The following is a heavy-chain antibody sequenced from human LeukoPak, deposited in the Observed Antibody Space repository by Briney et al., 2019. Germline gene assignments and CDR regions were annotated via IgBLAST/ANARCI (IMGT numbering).Heavy chain of an antibody. J-gene: IGHJ6*03. D-gene: IGHD3-3*01. CDR1: GFTFSSYS. CDR3: ARDGGYYDFWSGPNYYYYYMDV. CDR2: ISSSSSTI. Sequence: GGSLRLSCAASGFTFSSYSMNWVRQAPGKGLEWVSYISSSSSTIYYADSVKGRFTISRDNAKNSLYLQMNSLRAEDTAVYYCARDGGYYDFWSGPNYYYYYMDVWGKGTTVTVSS. V-gene: IGHV3-48*04.